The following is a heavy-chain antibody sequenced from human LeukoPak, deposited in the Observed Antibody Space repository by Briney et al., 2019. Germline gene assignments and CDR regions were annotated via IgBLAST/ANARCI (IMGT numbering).Heavy chain of an antibody. CDR2: IVPRSAAA. D-gene: IGHD3-10*01. Sequence: SVKVSCKASGVTFSDYPISWVRQAPGQGPEWMGGIVPRSAAADYAQQFQGRVTITADMYTTTAYMELSSLTSDDTAIYYCAGGYGSGVMSPYALDVWGTGTTVVVSS. V-gene: IGHV1-69*06. J-gene: IGHJ6*04. CDR1: GVTFSDYP. CDR3: AGGYGSGVMSPYALDV.